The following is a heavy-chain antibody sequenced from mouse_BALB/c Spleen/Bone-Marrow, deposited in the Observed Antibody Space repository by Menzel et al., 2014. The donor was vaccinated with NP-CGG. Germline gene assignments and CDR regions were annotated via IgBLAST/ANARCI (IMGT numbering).Heavy chain of an antibody. J-gene: IGHJ2*01. CDR2: IDPYNGGT. CDR1: GFAFTSYN. Sequence: EVQLQQSGPELVKPGASVKVSCTASGFAFTSYNMFWVKQSHGKSLEWIGYIDPYNGGTSYNQKFKGKATLTVDKSSSTAYMHLNSLTSEDSAVYYGARSRDVGYFDYWGQGTTLTVSS. V-gene: IGHV1S135*01. D-gene: IGHD3-3*01. CDR3: ARSRDVGYFDY.